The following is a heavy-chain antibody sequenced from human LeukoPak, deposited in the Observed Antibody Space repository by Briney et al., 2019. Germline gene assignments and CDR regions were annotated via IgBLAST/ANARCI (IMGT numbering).Heavy chain of an antibody. V-gene: IGHV4-59*01. CDR1: GGSISSYY. CDR3: ASGDMPYCGGDCFHLGY. CDR2: IYYSGST. J-gene: IGHJ4*02. D-gene: IGHD2-21*01. Sequence: PSETLSLTCTVSGGSISSYYWSWIRQPPGKGPEWIGYIYYSGSTNYNPSLKSRVTISVDTSNNQFSLKLSSVTAADTAVYYCASGDMPYCGGDCFHLGYWGQGTLVTVSS.